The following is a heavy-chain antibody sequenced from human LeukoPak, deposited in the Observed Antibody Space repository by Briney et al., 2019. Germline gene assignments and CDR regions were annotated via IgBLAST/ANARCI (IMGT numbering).Heavy chain of an antibody. CDR2: IKQDGSEK. J-gene: IGHJ4*02. CDR3: ARDPSSCIAVAAPNFDY. D-gene: IGHD6-19*01. V-gene: IGHV3-7*01. Sequence: PGGSLRLSCAASGFTFSTYGMSWVRQAPGKGLEWVANIKQDGSEKYYVDSVKGRFTISRDNAKNSLYLQMNSLRAEDTAVYYCARDPSSCIAVAAPNFDYWGQGTLVTVSS. CDR1: GFTFSTYG.